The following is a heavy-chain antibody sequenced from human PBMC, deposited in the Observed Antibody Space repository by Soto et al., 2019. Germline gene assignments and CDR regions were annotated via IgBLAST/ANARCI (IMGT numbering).Heavy chain of an antibody. CDR3: ANGYGDYVGGGYGMDV. D-gene: IGHD4-17*01. CDR2: IYHTGRT. V-gene: IGHV4-4*02. J-gene: IGHJ6*02. Sequence: QVQLQESGPGLVKPSGTLSLTCAVSGGSISSSKWWSWVRQPPGKGLEWIGEIYHTGRTNYTPSLKSRVSISVDKSKNQFSLKLNSVTAADTAVYYCANGYGDYVGGGYGMDVWGQGTTVTVSS. CDR1: GGSISSSKW.